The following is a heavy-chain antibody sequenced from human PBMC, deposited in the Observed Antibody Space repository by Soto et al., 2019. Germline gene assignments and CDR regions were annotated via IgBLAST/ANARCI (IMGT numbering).Heavy chain of an antibody. CDR2: IGTAGDT. Sequence: EVQLVESGGGLVQPGGSLRLSCAASGFTFSSYDIHWVRQATGKGLEWVSGIGTAGDTYYAGSVKGRFTISRENAKNSLYLQMNSLRAGDTAVYYCARGALGVDPWGQGPLVAVSS. CDR1: GFTFSSYD. CDR3: ARGALGVDP. J-gene: IGHJ5*02. D-gene: IGHD6-6*01. V-gene: IGHV3-13*04.